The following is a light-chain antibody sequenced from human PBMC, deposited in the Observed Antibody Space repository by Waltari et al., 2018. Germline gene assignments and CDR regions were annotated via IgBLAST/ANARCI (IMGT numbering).Light chain of an antibody. V-gene: IGKV3-15*01. Sequence: EIVMPQSPATLSLSPGERATLSCRATQSVTSNLAWYQQKPGQAPRLLIYGASTRATGIPARFSGSGSGTEFTLTISSLQSEDFAVYFCQQYNNWPRTFGQGTKVESK. CDR3: QQYNNWPRT. CDR1: QSVTSN. J-gene: IGKJ1*01. CDR2: GAS.